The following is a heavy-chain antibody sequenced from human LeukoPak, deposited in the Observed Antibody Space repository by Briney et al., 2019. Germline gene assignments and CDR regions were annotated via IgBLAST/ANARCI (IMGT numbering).Heavy chain of an antibody. CDR2: ISWNSGSI. D-gene: IGHD1-26*01. V-gene: IGHV3-9*01. Sequence: GGSLRLSCAASGFTFDDYAMHWVRQAPGKGLEWVSGISWNSGSIGYADSVKGRFTISRDNAKNSLYLQMNSLRAEDTALYYCAKDISESVGATGGWFDPWGQGTLVTVSS. CDR3: AKDISESVGATGGWFDP. CDR1: GFTFDDYA. J-gene: IGHJ5*02.